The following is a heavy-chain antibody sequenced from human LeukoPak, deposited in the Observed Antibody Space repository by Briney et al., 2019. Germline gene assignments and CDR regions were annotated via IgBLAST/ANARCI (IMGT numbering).Heavy chain of an antibody. D-gene: IGHD4-11*01. Sequence: PSETLSLTCTVSGGSISSYYWSWIRQPPGKGLEWIGYIYYSGSTNYNPSLKSRVTISVDTSKNQFSLKLSSVTAADTAVYYCARGHDYSNYYFDYWGQGTLVTVSS. CDR1: GGSISSYY. J-gene: IGHJ4*02. CDR2: IYYSGST. V-gene: IGHV4-59*01. CDR3: ARGHDYSNYYFDY.